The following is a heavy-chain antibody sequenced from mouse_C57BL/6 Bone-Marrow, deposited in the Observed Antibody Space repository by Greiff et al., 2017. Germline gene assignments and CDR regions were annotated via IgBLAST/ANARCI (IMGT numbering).Heavy chain of an antibody. Sequence: QVQLQQSGPGLVAPSQSLSITCTVSGFSLTSYGVDWVRQPPGKGLEWRGVIWGGGSTNYNSALLTILSISKENSKSQVFLTMNSLQTDNTDMYYFAKHNGYYFYFDYWGQGTTLTVSS. CDR1: GFSLTSYG. V-gene: IGHV2-9*01. CDR2: IWGGGST. J-gene: IGHJ2*01. CDR3: AKHNGYYFYFDY. D-gene: IGHD2-3*01.